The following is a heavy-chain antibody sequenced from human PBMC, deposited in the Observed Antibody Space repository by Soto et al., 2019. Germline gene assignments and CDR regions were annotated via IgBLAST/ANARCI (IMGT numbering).Heavy chain of an antibody. CDR1: GFTFSSYA. Sequence: GGSLRLSCAASGFTFSSYAMHWVRQAPGKGLEWVAVISYDGSNKYYADSVKGRFTISRDNSKNTLYLQMNSLRAEDTAVYYCARADLLWFGELLVPFDYWGQGTLVTVSS. CDR2: ISYDGSNK. CDR3: ARADLLWFGELLVPFDY. V-gene: IGHV3-30-3*01. D-gene: IGHD3-10*01. J-gene: IGHJ4*02.